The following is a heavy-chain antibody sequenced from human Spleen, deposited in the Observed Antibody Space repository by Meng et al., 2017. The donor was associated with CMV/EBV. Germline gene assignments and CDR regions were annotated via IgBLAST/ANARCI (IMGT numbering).Heavy chain of an antibody. J-gene: IGHJ6*02. CDR2: INWNGGST. CDR3: AALGDYGGNGYYYGMDV. Sequence: GGSLRLSCAASGFTFSSYAMSWVRQAPGKGLEWVSGINWNGGSTGYADSVKGRFTISRDNAKNSLYLQMNSLRAEDTALYYCAALGDYGGNGYYYGMDVWGQGTTVTVSS. CDR1: GFTFSSYA. D-gene: IGHD4-23*01. V-gene: IGHV3-20*04.